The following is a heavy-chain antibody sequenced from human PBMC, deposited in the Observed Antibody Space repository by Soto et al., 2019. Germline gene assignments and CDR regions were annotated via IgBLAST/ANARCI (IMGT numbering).Heavy chain of an antibody. CDR3: ARELEARGGEYDY. D-gene: IGHD3-16*01. Sequence: QVQLVQSGAEVKKPGASVKVSCKASGYTFTTYGISWMRQAPGQGLEWMGWISGYNGNRNYAQNLQGRVTVTTDTSTSTAYMELSNLRSDDTAVYYCARELEARGGEYDYWGQGTLVIVSS. CDR2: ISGYNGNR. J-gene: IGHJ4*02. V-gene: IGHV1-18*01. CDR1: GYTFTTYG.